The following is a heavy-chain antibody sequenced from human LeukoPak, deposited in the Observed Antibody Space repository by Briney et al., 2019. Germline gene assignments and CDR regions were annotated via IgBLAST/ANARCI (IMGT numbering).Heavy chain of an antibody. CDR1: GASINTYY. CDR3: ARVLRPMASQYYFDY. V-gene: IGHV4-59*01. CDR2: IYYSGTT. D-gene: IGHD3-10*01. Sequence: PSETLSLTCTVSGASINTYYWSCIRQPPGKGLEWIGYIYYSGTTSYNPSLKTRVTISIDTSKNQFSLKLSSVTAADTAVYYCARVLRPMASQYYFDYWGQGTLVTVSS. J-gene: IGHJ4*02.